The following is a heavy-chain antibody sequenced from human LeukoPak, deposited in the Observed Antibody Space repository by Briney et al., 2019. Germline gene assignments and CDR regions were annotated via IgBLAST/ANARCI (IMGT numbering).Heavy chain of an antibody. Sequence: GGALRLSCAASGFTFSSSGMHWVRQAPGMGLEWVAIISYDGNTKYYADSVKGRFTISRDNSRSALYLQMNSLRTDDTALYYCAKLRVDAYDSPNDSWGQGILVTVSS. CDR1: GFTFSSSG. J-gene: IGHJ4*02. CDR2: ISYDGNTK. CDR3: AKLRVDAYDSPNDS. D-gene: IGHD5-12*01. V-gene: IGHV3-30*18.